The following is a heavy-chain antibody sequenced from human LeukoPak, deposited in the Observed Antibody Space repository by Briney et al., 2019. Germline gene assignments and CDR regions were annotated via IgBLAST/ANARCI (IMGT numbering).Heavy chain of an antibody. Sequence: GGSLRLSCAASGFTFSSYGMHWVRQAPGKGLEWVAVISYDGSDKYYADSVKGRFTISRDNSKNTLYLQMNSLRAADTAVYYCARGRFFSYYYDSSGYYHYWGQGTLVTVSS. CDR3: ARGRFFSYYYDSSGYYHY. CDR2: ISYDGSDK. D-gene: IGHD3-22*01. J-gene: IGHJ4*02. V-gene: IGHV3-30*03. CDR1: GFTFSSYG.